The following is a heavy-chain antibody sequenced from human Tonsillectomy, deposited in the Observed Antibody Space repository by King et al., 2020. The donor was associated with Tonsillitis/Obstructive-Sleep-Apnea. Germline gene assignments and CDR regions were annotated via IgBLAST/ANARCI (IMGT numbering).Heavy chain of an antibody. D-gene: IGHD2-15*01. Sequence: QLVQSGGGLVQPGGSLRLSCAASGFTFSTYAMSWVRQAPGKGLEWVSAISGSGGSTYYADSVKGRFTISRDNSKNTRYLQMNSVRAEDTAVYYCAKDKACSGGSCYDGDYWGQGTLVTVSS. V-gene: IGHV3-23*04. J-gene: IGHJ4*02. CDR2: ISGSGGST. CDR3: AKDKACSGGSCYDGDY. CDR1: GFTFSTYA.